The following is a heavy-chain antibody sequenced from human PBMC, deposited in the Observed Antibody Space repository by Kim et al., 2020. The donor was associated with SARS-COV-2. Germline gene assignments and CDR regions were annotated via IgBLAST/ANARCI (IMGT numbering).Heavy chain of an antibody. D-gene: IGHD2-15*01. CDR3: ARAGGSYHYYGMDV. V-gene: IGHV1-8*01. Sequence: QKFQGRVTKTRNTSISTAYMELSSLRSEDTAVYYCARAGGSYHYYGMDVWGQGTTVTVSS. J-gene: IGHJ6*02.